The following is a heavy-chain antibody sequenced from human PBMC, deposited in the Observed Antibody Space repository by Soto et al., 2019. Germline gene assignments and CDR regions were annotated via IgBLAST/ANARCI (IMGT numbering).Heavy chain of an antibody. CDR3: ARVGRWLQLYWYFDL. Sequence: SETLSLTCAVYGGSFSGYYWSWIRQPPGKGLEWIGAINHSGSTNYNTSLKSRVTISVDTSKNQFSRKLSSVTAADTAVYYCARVGRWLQLYWYFDLWGRGTLVTVSS. CDR2: INHSGST. J-gene: IGHJ2*01. D-gene: IGHD1-1*01. CDR1: GGSFSGYY. V-gene: IGHV4-34*01.